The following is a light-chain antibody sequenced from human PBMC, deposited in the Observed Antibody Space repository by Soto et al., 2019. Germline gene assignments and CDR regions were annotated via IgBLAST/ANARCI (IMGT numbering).Light chain of an antibody. V-gene: IGKV3-15*01. Sequence: EIVMTQSPATLSVSPAYRSTLSCGASESVTSSLAWYQQKPGQPPRLLIYAASTRATDVPARFSGGGSETEFTLTISSLQSEDFAVYFCQQYNIWPLWTFGQGTKVDI. CDR2: AAS. J-gene: IGKJ1*01. CDR1: ESVTSS. CDR3: QQYNIWPLWT.